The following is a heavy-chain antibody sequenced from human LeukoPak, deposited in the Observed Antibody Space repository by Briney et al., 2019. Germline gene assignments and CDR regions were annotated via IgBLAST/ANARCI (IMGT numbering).Heavy chain of an antibody. J-gene: IGHJ6*02. D-gene: IGHD7-27*01. CDR1: GGTFSSYA. CDR2: IIPIFGTA. Sequence: GASVKVSCKASGGTFSSYAISWVRQAPGQGLEWMGGIIPIFGTANYAQKFRGRVTITADESTSTAYMELSSLRSEDTAVYYCARAFESWGSYGMDVWGQGTTVTVSS. CDR3: ARAFESWGSYGMDV. V-gene: IGHV1-69*13.